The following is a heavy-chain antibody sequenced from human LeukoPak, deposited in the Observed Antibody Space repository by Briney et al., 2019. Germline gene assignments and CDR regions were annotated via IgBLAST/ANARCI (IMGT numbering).Heavy chain of an antibody. Sequence: GGSLRLSCAASGFTFSSNYMSWVRQAPGKGLEWVSVIYSGGSTYYADSVKGRFTISRDNAKNSLYLQMNSLRAEDTAVYYCARDPGSHNSSGWYDYWGQGTLVTVSS. D-gene: IGHD6-19*01. V-gene: IGHV3-53*01. J-gene: IGHJ4*02. CDR3: ARDPGSHNSSGWYDY. CDR2: IYSGGST. CDR1: GFTFSSNY.